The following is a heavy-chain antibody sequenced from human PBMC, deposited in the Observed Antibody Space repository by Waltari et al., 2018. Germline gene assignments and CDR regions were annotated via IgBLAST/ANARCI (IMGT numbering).Heavy chain of an antibody. CDR1: GMNLAFYA. Sequence: EVQLLDSGGGLVQPGGSLRLSCAAAGMNLAFYAVSWVRQAPGKWTEWVSAISGPGDTYYADSVKGRFTISKDSSKNTLYLQMHNLIAEDTAVYYCAKEVAVAGTPYFDYWGQGTLVTVSS. V-gene: IGHV3-23*01. D-gene: IGHD6-19*01. CDR2: ISGPGDT. CDR3: AKEVAVAGTPYFDY. J-gene: IGHJ4*02.